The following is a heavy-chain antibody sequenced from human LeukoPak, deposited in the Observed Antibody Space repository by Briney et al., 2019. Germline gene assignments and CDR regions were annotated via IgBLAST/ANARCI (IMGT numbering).Heavy chain of an antibody. V-gene: IGHV4-4*07. CDR2: IHSSGST. CDR1: AGSISSYY. J-gene: IGHJ4*02. CDR3: VRRSSGWYFDY. D-gene: IGHD6-19*01. Sequence: SETLSLTCTDSAGSISSYYWSWIRQHARRKLEWIGRIHSSGSTNYNPTLKGRVIMSVDTPKNQISLRLTSVTAADTAVYYCVRRSSGWYFDYWGQGTLVTVSS.